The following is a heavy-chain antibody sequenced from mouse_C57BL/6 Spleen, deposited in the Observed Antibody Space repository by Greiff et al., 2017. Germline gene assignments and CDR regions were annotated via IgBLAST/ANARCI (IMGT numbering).Heavy chain of an antibody. CDR1: GFTFSDYG. CDR3: ARYYYGSSYFDY. Sequence: EVQRVESGGGLVKPGGSLKLSCAASGFTFSDYGMPWVRQAPEKGLEWVAYISSGSSTIYYADTVKGRFTISRDNAKNTLFLQMTILRSEDTAMYYCARYYYGSSYFDYWGQGTTLTVSS. V-gene: IGHV5-17*01. J-gene: IGHJ2*01. CDR2: ISSGSSTI. D-gene: IGHD1-1*01.